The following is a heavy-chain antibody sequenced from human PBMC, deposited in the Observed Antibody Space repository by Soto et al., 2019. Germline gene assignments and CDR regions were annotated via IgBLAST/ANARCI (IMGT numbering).Heavy chain of an antibody. Sequence: ETLSLTCTVSGGSISSYYWSWIRQPPGKGLEWIGYIYYSGSTNYNPSLKSRVTISVDTSKNQFSLKLSSVTAADTAVYYCARGDFDWLLYFDYWGQGTLVTVSS. V-gene: IGHV4-59*01. CDR3: ARGDFDWLLYFDY. CDR2: IYYSGST. D-gene: IGHD3-9*01. J-gene: IGHJ4*02. CDR1: GGSISSYY.